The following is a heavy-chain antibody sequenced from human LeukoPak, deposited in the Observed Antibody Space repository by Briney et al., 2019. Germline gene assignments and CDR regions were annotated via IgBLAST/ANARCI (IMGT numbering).Heavy chain of an antibody. Sequence: GGSLRLSCAASGFAFSSYGMHWVRQAPGKGLEWVAYIHYDSSTEDYAGSVKGRFTISRDNSKNTLYLQMNSLRAEDTAVYYCAKPARTDYTDYWGQGTLVTVSS. CDR2: IHYDSSTE. D-gene: IGHD1-14*01. J-gene: IGHJ4*02. CDR1: GFAFSSYG. V-gene: IGHV3-30*02. CDR3: AKPARTDYTDY.